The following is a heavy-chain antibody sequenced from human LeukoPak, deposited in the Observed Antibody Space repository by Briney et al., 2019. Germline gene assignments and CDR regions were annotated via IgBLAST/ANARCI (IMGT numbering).Heavy chain of an antibody. CDR3: ARAGVMVATNYYGMDV. J-gene: IGHJ6*02. Sequence: ASVKVSCKASGGTFSSYAISWVRQAPGQGLEWMGWISAYNGNTNYAQKLQGRVTMTTDTSTSTAYMELRSLRSDDTAVYYCARAGVMVATNYYGMDVWGQGTLVTVSS. V-gene: IGHV1-18*01. CDR2: ISAYNGNT. D-gene: IGHD5-12*01. CDR1: GGTFSSYA.